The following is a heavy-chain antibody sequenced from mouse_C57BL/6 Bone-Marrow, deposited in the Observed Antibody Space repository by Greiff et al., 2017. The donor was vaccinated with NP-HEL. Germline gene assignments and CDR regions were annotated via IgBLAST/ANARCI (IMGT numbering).Heavy chain of an antibody. CDR3: ARAYDNYLDY. J-gene: IGHJ2*01. D-gene: IGHD2-3*01. Sequence: EVKLMESGPGLVKPSQSLSLTCSASGYSITSCYFWYWIRRPPGDKLEWVGFISYDGSNNYSASFKNRISITRDTSKNQFFLKLNSVTAEDTAAYYCARAYDNYLDYWGQGTTLTVSS. CDR2: ISYDGSN. V-gene: IGHV3-6*01. CDR1: GYSITSCYF.